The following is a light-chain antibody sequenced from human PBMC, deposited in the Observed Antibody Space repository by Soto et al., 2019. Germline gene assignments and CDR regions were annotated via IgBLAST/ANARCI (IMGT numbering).Light chain of an antibody. V-gene: IGKV3-20*01. CDR3: QQYGSSPPFT. J-gene: IGKJ3*01. Sequence: EIVMTQSPGTLSSSPGERATLSCRASQSVSSSYLAWYQQKPGQAPRLLLYGASSRATGIPDRFSGSGSGTDFALTISRLEPEDVAVYYCQQYGSSPPFTFGPGTKVDIK. CDR1: QSVSSSY. CDR2: GAS.